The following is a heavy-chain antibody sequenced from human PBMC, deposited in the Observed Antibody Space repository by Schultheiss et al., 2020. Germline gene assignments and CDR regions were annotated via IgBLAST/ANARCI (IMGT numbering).Heavy chain of an antibody. Sequence: GWSLRLSCAASGFTFSSYAMHWVRQAPGKGLEWVAVISYDGSNKYYADSVKGRFTISRDNSKNTLYLQMNSLRAEDTAVYYCAKDSEVNVDTAMVEDYWGQGTLVTVSS. CDR3: AKDSEVNVDTAMVEDY. CDR1: GFTFSSYA. J-gene: IGHJ4*02. CDR2: ISYDGSNK. D-gene: IGHD5-18*01. V-gene: IGHV3-30-3*01.